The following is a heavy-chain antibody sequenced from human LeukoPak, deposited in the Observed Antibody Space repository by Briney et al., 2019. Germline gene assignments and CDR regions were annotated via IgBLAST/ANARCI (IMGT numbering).Heavy chain of an antibody. CDR2: ISFDGTHD. CDR1: GCTFSSYD. D-gene: IGHD4-17*01. Sequence: PGGPLTLSCAASGCTFSSYDMHWVRQAPGKGLEWVGVISFDGTHDFYADSVKGGFTISRDNSKNTLYLQMNSLRADDTAVYYCARARATVTRISSFDIWGQGTMVTVSS. CDR3: ARARATVTRISSFDI. V-gene: IGHV3-30-3*01. J-gene: IGHJ3*02.